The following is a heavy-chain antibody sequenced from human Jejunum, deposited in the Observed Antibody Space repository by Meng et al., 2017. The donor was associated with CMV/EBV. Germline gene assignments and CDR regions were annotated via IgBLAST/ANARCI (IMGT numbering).Heavy chain of an antibody. J-gene: IGHJ6*02. D-gene: IGHD3-16*01. V-gene: IGHV1-18*01. CDR3: ARGQYYQYYYGLDV. Sequence: SGSSFTSYGVGWVRQAPGQALEWVGWISAYNGNTNYAQKFQGRVTMTTDTSTGTAYMELRSLKVDDTAVYYCARGQYYQYYYGLDVWGLGTTVTSP. CDR1: GSSFTSYG. CDR2: ISAYNGNT.